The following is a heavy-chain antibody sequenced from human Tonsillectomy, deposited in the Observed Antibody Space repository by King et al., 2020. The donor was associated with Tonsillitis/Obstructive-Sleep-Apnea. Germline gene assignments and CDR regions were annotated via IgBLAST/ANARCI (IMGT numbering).Heavy chain of an antibody. J-gene: IGHJ5*02. V-gene: IGHV1-2*02. CDR3: ARDGDYEASGRLGFDP. Sequence: QLVQSGAEVKKPGASVKVSCKASGYTFTGYYMHWVRQAPGQGLEWMGWINPNTGGTNYAQRFQGRVTMTRDSSISTAYMELSRLRSDDTAVYYCARDGDYEASGRLGFDPWGQGTLVTVSS. D-gene: IGHD3-16*01. CDR2: INPNTGGT. CDR1: GYTFTGYY.